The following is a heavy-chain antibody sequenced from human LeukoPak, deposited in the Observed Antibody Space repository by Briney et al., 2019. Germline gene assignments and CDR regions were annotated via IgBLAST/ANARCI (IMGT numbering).Heavy chain of an antibody. D-gene: IGHD2-2*01. Sequence: SETLSLTCAVYGGSFSGYYWSWIRQPPGKGLEWIGEINHSGSTNYNPSLKSRVTISVDTSKNQFSLNLSSVPAADTAVYYCARGLRGYCTDTSCFSPEYYMDVWGKGTTVTVSS. J-gene: IGHJ6*03. CDR1: GGSFSGYY. V-gene: IGHV4-34*01. CDR2: INHSGST. CDR3: ARGLRGYCTDTSCFSPEYYMDV.